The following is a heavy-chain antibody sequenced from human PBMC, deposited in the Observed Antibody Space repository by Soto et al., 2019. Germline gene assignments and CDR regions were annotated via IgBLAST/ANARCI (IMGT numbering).Heavy chain of an antibody. Sequence: PWGSLRLSCVASGFTFISYSMIWFRHSPLKGLEWVSGFRAGGDDGTTYYADSVKGRFTISRDNSKNTLFLQMNSLRAEDTAIYYCAKKVNSGSGSQYFDYFGQGTLVTVSS. V-gene: IGHV3-23*01. CDR3: AKKVNSGSGSQYFDY. CDR1: GFTFISYS. J-gene: IGHJ4*02. CDR2: FRAGGDDGTT. D-gene: IGHD3-10*01.